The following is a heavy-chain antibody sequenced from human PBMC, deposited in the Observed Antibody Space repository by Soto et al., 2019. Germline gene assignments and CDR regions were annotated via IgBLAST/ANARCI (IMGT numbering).Heavy chain of an antibody. CDR1: GFTFSSYS. CDR2: ISSSSSYI. V-gene: IGHV3-21*01. D-gene: IGHD6-6*01. CDR3: ARDQGNSSDY. Sequence: LRLSCAASGFTFSSYSLNWVRQAPGKGLEWVSSISSSSSYIYYGDSVRGRFTISRDNAKKSLYLQMNSLRADDTAVYYCARDQGNSSDYWGQGTLVTVSS. J-gene: IGHJ4*02.